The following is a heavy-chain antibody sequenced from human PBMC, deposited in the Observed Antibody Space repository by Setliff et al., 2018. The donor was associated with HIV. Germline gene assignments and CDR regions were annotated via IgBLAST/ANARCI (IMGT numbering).Heavy chain of an antibody. Sequence: SVKVSCKASGGSFNGQALNWVRQAPGQGLQWMGGYIPTLHITRYAEDIQRARVTISADTSTGAIYLDLRGLRVDDTAVYYCARGGTYVERLFPPSYYMDLWGIRTSVTVSS. CDR2: YIPTLHIT. CDR3: ARGGTYVERLFPPSYYMDL. CDR1: GGSFNGQA. J-gene: IGHJ6*03. V-gene: IGHV1-69*10. D-gene: IGHD3-16*01.